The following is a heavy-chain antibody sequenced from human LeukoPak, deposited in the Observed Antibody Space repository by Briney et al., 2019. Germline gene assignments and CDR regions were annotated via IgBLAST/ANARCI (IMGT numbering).Heavy chain of an antibody. J-gene: IGHJ4*02. Sequence: PSETLSLTCTVSGGSISSGVYYWNWIRQHPGKGLEWIGYIYYSGSIYYNPSLKSRITISVDTSKNQFSLKLSSVTAADTAVYYCASVSVRFGELLLPPDYWGQGILVTVSS. CDR1: GGSISSGVYY. V-gene: IGHV4-31*03. CDR3: ASVSVRFGELLLPPDY. D-gene: IGHD3-10*01. CDR2: IYYSGSI.